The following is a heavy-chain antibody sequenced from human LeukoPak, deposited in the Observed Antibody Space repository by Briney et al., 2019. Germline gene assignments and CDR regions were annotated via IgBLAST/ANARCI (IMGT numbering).Heavy chain of an antibody. CDR1: GYTFTDYY. D-gene: IGHD3-10*01. CDR2: VDPEDGET. Sequence: ASVKTSCKVSGYTFTDYYMHWVQQAPGKGLEWMGLVDPEDGETIYAEKFQGRVTITADTSTDTAYMELSSLRSEDTAVYYCATGFGYYFDYWGQGTLVTVSS. J-gene: IGHJ4*02. CDR3: ATGFGYYFDY. V-gene: IGHV1-69-2*01.